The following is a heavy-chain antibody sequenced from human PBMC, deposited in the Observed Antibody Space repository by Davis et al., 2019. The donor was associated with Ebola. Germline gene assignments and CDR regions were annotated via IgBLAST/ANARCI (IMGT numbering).Heavy chain of an antibody. D-gene: IGHD6-19*01. CDR2: VDHSGNT. CDR1: GGSFSGYY. J-gene: IGHJ4*02. V-gene: IGHV4-34*01. CDR3: ARTTRASGWFLDY. Sequence: SETLSLTCAVYGGSFSGYYWSWIRQPLGKGLEWIGEVDHSGNTNYNPSLKSRVTISVDTSKNQFSLKLSSVTAAYTAVYYCARTTRASGWFLDYWGQGALVTVSS.